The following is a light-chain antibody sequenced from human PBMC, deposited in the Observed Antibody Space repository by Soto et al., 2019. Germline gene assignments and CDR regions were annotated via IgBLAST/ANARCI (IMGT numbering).Light chain of an antibody. Sequence: NFMLTQPHSVSESPGKTVTISCTRSSGSIASNYVLWYQQRPGSAPTPVIYENKLRPSGGPGRFSGSTDGSSNSASLTISGLQAEDEADYYCQSFDADFVIFGGGTKVTVL. J-gene: IGLJ2*01. CDR2: ENK. CDR3: QSFDADFVI. CDR1: SGSIASNY. V-gene: IGLV6-57*04.